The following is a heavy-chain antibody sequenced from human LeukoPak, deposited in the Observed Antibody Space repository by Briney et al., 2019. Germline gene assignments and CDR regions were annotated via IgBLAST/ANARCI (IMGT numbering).Heavy chain of an antibody. CDR1: GGYLSTYY. CDR2: IYYSGST. J-gene: IGHJ4*02. CDR3: ARERYFDY. V-gene: IGHV4-59*01. Sequence: SETLSLTCTVSGGYLSTYYWSWIRQSPGKGLEWIGSIYYSGSTNYNPSLKSRVTISVDTSKNQFSLKLSSVTAADTAVYYCARERYFDYWGQGTLVTVSS.